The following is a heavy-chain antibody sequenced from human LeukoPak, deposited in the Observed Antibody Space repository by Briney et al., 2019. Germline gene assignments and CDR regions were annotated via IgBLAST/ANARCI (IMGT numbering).Heavy chain of an antibody. CDR3: ARDRDYAFDY. V-gene: IGHV3-48*02. CDR2: IDSDTYGNTI. CDR1: EFAFSTYN. D-gene: IGHD4-17*01. J-gene: IGHJ4*02. Sequence: GGSLRPSCAASEFAFSTYNMNWVRQAPGKGLEWISYIDSDTYGNTIYYPHTVKGRFTISRDNVKNSLYLQMDSLRDEDTAVYYCARDRDYAFDYWGQGTLVTVSS.